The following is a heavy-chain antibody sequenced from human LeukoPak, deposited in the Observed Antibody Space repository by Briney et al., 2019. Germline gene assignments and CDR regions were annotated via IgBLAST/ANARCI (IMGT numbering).Heavy chain of an antibody. CDR2: IDPSDSYT. V-gene: IGHV5-10-1*01. CDR1: GYRFTSYW. J-gene: IGHJ6*04. D-gene: IGHD6-19*01. CDR3: ASKYSSGWYETHYYGMDV. Sequence: GESLKISCKGSGYRFTSYWISWVRQMPGKGLEWMGRIDPSDSYTNYSPSFQGHVTISADKSISTAYLQWSSLKASDTAMYYCASKYSSGWYETHYYGMDVWGKGTTVTVSS.